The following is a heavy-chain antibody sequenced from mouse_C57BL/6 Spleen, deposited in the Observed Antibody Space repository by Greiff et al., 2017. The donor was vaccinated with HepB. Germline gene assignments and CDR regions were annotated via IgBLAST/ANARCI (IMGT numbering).Heavy chain of an antibody. CDR2: ISSGGDYI. V-gene: IGHV5-9-1*02. CDR1: GFTFSSYA. CDR3: TREGSNSYYAMDY. Sequence: EVHLVESGEGLVKPGGSLKLSCAASGFTFSSYAMSWVRQTPEKRLEWVAYISSGGDYIYYADTVKGRFTISRDNARNTLYLQMSSLKSEDTAMYYCTREGSNSYYAMDYWGQGTSVTVSS. D-gene: IGHD2-5*01. J-gene: IGHJ4*01.